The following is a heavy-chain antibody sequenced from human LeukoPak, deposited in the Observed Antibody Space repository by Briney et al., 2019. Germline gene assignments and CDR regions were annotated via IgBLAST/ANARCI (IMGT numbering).Heavy chain of an antibody. D-gene: IGHD1-26*01. CDR1: EFTFSNYA. CDR3: ARELPSRGYFDY. V-gene: IGHV3-30*04. J-gene: IGHJ4*02. Sequence: GRSLRLSCAASEFTFSNYAMHWVRQAPGKGLEWVAVISYHGSNTYYADSVKGRLTISRDNSKNTLFLQMNSLRADDTAVYFCARELPSRGYFDYWGQGTLVTVSS. CDR2: ISYHGSNT.